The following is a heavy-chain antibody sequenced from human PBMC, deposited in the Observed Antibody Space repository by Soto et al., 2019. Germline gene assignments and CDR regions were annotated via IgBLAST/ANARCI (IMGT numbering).Heavy chain of an antibody. CDR1: GFTFSSYA. CDR2: ISYDGSNK. D-gene: IGHD6-19*01. V-gene: IGHV3-30-3*01. J-gene: IGHJ4*02. CDR3: ARDSGSGWKFDY. Sequence: QVQLVESGGGVVQPGRSLRLSCAASGFTFSSYAMHWVRQAPGKGLEWVAVISYDGSNKYYADSVKGRFTISRDNSKNTLYLQMNSLRAEDTAVYHCARDSGSGWKFDYWGQGTLVTVSS.